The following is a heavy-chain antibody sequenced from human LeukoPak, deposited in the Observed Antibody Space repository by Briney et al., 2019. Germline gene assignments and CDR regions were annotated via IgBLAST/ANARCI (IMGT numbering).Heavy chain of an antibody. D-gene: IGHD3/OR15-3a*01. Sequence: PGGSLRLSCAASGFAFSTYAMSWVRQVPGKGLEWVSALSRNGAGTYYADSVKGRFAISRDDSKNTLYLEMDSLRADDTAVYYCAKGDGLDGKFDYWGQGTLVTVSS. CDR2: LSRNGAGT. CDR1: GFAFSTYA. V-gene: IGHV3-23*01. J-gene: IGHJ4*02. CDR3: AKGDGLDGKFDY.